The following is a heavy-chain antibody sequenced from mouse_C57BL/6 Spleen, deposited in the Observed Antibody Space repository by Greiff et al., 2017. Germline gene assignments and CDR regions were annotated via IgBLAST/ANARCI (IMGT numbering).Heavy chain of an antibody. J-gene: IGHJ3*01. V-gene: IGHV1-76*01. CDR2: IYPGSGNT. CDR3: ARRGDGGFAY. D-gene: IGHD3-3*01. CDR1: GYTFTDYY. Sequence: QVQLQQSGAELVRPGASVKLSCKASGYTFTDYYINWVKQRPGQGLEWIARIYPGSGNTYYNEKFKGKATLTAEKSSSTAYMQLSSLTSEDSAVYFCARRGDGGFAYWGQGTLVTVSA.